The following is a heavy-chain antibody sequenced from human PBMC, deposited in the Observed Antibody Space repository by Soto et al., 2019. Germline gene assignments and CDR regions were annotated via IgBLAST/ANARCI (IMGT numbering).Heavy chain of an antibody. Sequence: QLQLQESGPALVKPSETLSLTCTVSGGSIRSITYYWGWIRQSPEKGLEWIGYIHYGGSTYYNPSLESRVTLSLDTAKNQFSLRLTSVNACDTGVYYCARCTPDLLQSNFWSVYDLSYFDYWGQGSLVTVSA. D-gene: IGHD3-3*01. CDR2: IHYGGST. J-gene: IGHJ4*02. CDR1: GGSIRSITYY. CDR3: ARCTPDLLQSNFWSVYDLSYFDY. V-gene: IGHV4-39*01.